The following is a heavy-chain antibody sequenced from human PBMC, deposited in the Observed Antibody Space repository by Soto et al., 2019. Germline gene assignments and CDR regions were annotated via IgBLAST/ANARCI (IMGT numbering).Heavy chain of an antibody. CDR2: IYHSGST. V-gene: IGHV4-30-2*01. Sequence: SETLSLTCAVSGGSISSGGYSWSWIRQPPGKGLEWIGYIYHSGSTYYNPSLKSRVTISVDRSKSQFSLKLSSVTAADTAVYYCARAESITMVRGAWFDPWGQGTLVTVSS. J-gene: IGHJ5*02. CDR3: ARAESITMVRGAWFDP. D-gene: IGHD3-10*01. CDR1: GGSISSGGYS.